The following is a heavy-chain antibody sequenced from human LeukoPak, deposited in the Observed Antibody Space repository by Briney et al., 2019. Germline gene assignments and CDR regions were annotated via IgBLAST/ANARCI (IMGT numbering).Heavy chain of an antibody. CDR3: VRLPEAFRDSPNWYFDL. Sequence: PSETLSLTCTVSGGSISSSSYYWGWIRQPPGKGLEWIGSIYYSGSTYYNPSLKSRVTISVDTSKHQFSLKLSSVTAADTAVYHCVRLPEAFRDSPNWYFDLWGRGTLVTVSS. CDR2: IYYSGST. CDR1: GGSISSSSYY. D-gene: IGHD2-2*01. V-gene: IGHV4-39*01. J-gene: IGHJ2*01.